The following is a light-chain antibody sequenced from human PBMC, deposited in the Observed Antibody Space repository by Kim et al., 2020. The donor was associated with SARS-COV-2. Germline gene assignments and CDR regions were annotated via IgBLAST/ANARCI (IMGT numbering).Light chain of an antibody. CDR2: DYN. CDR3: ETWDSSLSAGV. J-gene: IGLJ3*02. V-gene: IGLV1-51*01. Sequence: GQKVTISCSGSSSNIGSNFVSWYQQLPRTAPKLLIYDYNKRPSGIPDRFSGSKSGTSATLAITGLQTGDEADYYCETWDSSLSAGVFGGGTKLTVL. CDR1: SSNIGSNF.